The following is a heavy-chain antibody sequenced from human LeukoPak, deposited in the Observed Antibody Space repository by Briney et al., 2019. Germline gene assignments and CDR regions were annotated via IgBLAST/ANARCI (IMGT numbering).Heavy chain of an antibody. V-gene: IGHV3-30*04. D-gene: IGHD5-18*01. CDR1: GFTFSSYA. CDR3: AGEGYSYGYDY. J-gene: IGHJ4*02. CDR2: ISYDGSNK. Sequence: GRSLRLSCAASGFTFSSYAMHWVGQAPGKGLEWVAVISYDGSNKYYADSVKGRFTISRDNSKNTLYLQMNSLRAEDTAVYYCAGEGYSYGYDYWGQGTLVTVSS.